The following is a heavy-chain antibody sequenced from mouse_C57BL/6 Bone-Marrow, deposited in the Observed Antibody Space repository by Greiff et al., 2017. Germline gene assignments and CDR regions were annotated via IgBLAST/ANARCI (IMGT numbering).Heavy chain of an antibody. CDR3: ARTGFDY. Sequence: QVQLQQPGAELVMPGASVKLSCKASGYTFTSYWMHWVKQRPGQGLEWIGEIDPSDSYTNYNQKFKGKSTSTVDKSSSTAYMQLSSLTSEDSAVYYCARTGFDYWGQGTTLTVSS. D-gene: IGHD4-1*01. CDR1: GYTFTSYW. CDR2: IDPSDSYT. V-gene: IGHV1-69*01. J-gene: IGHJ2*01.